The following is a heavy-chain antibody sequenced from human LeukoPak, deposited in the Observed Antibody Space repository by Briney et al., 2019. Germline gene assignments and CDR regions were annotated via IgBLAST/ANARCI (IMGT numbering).Heavy chain of an antibody. Sequence: GGSLRLSCTASGFTFGDYAMTWGRQAPGKGLEWVGFIRSNLYGGTPEYAASVKGRFTISRDDSKSIAYLEMNSLKTDDTAVYYCTRDQTPYYWGQGTLVTVSS. V-gene: IGHV3-49*04. CDR1: GFTFGDYA. J-gene: IGHJ4*02. CDR3: TRDQTPYY. CDR2: IRSNLYGGTP.